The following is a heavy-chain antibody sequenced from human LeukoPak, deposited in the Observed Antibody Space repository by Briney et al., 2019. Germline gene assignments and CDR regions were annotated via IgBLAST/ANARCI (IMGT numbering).Heavy chain of an antibody. V-gene: IGHV1-18*01. D-gene: IGHD3-10*01. CDR3: ARRTFVGSGSYHGDDAFDI. Sequence: ASVKVSCKASGYTFTSYGISWVRQAPGQGLEWMGWISAYNGNRNHAQRFQGRVTMTTDTFTNTAYMELRSLKSDDSAMYYCARRTFVGSGSYHGDDAFDIWGQGTMVTVSS. CDR1: GYTFTSYG. J-gene: IGHJ3*02. CDR2: ISAYNGNR.